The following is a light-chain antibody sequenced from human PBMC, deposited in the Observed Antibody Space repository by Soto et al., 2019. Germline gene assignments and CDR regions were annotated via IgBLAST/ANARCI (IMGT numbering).Light chain of an antibody. V-gene: IGKV1-5*03. CDR1: QSISSW. CDR2: QAS. CDR3: QYYKESST. Sequence: IQMTQSPSTLSASVGDRVTITCRASQSISSWLAWYQQKPGRAPKLLIYQASSSEIGVPSRFSGSGSGTEFTLTISSLQPDDIATYYCQYYKESSTFGQGTRLLI. J-gene: IGKJ1*01.